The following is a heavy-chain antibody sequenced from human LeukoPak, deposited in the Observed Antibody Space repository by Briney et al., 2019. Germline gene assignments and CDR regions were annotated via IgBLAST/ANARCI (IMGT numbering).Heavy chain of an antibody. J-gene: IGHJ3*02. V-gene: IGHV3-33*01. CDR1: GFTFSNYG. CDR3: ARAASDYGSRSDAFDI. D-gene: IGHD3-22*01. Sequence: PGRSLRLSCAASGFTFSNYGMHWVRQAPGKGLEWVAIIWYSGSNKYYADSVKGRFTISRDNAKNSLYLQMNSLRAEDTAVYYCARAASDYGSRSDAFDIWGQGTMVTVSS. CDR2: IWYSGSNK.